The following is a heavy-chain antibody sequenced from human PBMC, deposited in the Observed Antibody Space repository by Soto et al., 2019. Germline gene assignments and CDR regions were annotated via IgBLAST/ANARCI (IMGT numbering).Heavy chain of an antibody. CDR1: GGTFSSYI. CDR2: IIPIRGIA. Sequence: QVQLVQSGAEVKKPGSSVKVSCKASGGTFSSYIISWVRQAPGQGLEWMGRIIPIRGIANYAQKFQGRVTITADKSTSTAYMELSSLRFEDTAVYYCARFPQTAIVGAAYFDYWGQGTLVTVSS. J-gene: IGHJ4*02. V-gene: IGHV1-69*02. CDR3: ARFPQTAIVGAAYFDY. D-gene: IGHD1-26*01.